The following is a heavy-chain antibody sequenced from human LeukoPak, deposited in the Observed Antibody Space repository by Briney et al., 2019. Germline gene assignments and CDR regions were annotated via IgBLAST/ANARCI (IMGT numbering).Heavy chain of an antibody. CDR2: ISGSGGGT. CDR3: ARDGMVRGVITLNWFDP. V-gene: IGHV3-23*01. D-gene: IGHD3-10*01. Sequence: GGSLRLSCAASGFTFSNYAMSWVRQAPGKGLEWVSAISGSGGGTYYADSVKGRFTISRDNSKNTLYLQMNSLRAEDTAVYYCARDGMVRGVITLNWFDPWGQGTLVTVSS. J-gene: IGHJ5*02. CDR1: GFTFSNYA.